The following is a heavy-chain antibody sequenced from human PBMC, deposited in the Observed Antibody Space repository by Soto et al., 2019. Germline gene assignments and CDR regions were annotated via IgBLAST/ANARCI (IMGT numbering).Heavy chain of an antibody. CDR2: ITLNVGTT. V-gene: IGHV1-69*13. CDR3: ARDSYADYVGAFDI. CDR1: GGTSSRYA. J-gene: IGHJ3*02. Sequence: SVKVSCKASGGTSSRYAISWVRQAPGQGLEWLGGITLNVGTTNYAQKFQGRATITADEFMSTAYMELSSLRSEDTAVYYCARDSYADYVGAFDIWGQGTMVTVSS. D-gene: IGHD4-17*01.